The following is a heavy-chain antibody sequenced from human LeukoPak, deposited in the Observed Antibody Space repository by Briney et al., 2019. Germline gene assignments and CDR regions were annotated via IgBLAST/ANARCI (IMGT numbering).Heavy chain of an antibody. V-gene: IGHV5-51*01. CDR3: ASAGDTSDYFYFSAFDI. J-gene: IGHJ3*02. CDR2: IYPGDSDT. Sequence: GAPLHISSLYSGSSFTNSWIGWVRPMRGEGLEWMGIIYPGDSDTTYSPSFQGQVTISADKSISTAYLQWSSLKASDTAMYYCASAGDTSDYFYFSAFDIWGQGTMVTVSS. CDR1: GSSFTNSW. D-gene: IGHD3-22*01.